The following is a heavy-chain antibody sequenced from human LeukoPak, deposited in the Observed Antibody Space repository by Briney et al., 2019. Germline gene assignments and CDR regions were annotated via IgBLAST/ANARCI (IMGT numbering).Heavy chain of an antibody. CDR1: GGTFSSYA. D-gene: IGHD5-24*01. Sequence: ASVKVSCKASGGTFSSYAISWVRQAPGQGLEWMGRIIPIFGIANYAQKFQGRVTITADKSTSTAYMELSSLRSEDTAVYYCARAPSRDGYNSLNWFDPWGQGTLVTVSS. CDR3: ARAPSRDGYNSLNWFDP. V-gene: IGHV1-69*04. CDR2: IIPIFGIA. J-gene: IGHJ5*02.